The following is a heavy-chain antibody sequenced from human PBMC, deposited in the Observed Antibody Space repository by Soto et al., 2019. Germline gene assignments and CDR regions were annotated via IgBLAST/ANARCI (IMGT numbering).Heavy chain of an antibody. V-gene: IGHV4-39*01. D-gene: IGHD3-9*01. CDR1: GGSISSSSYY. J-gene: IGHJ5*02. CDR2: IYYSGNT. Sequence: LSLTCTVSGGSISSSSYYWGWIRQPPGKGLEWIGSIYYSGNTYYNPSLKSRVTMFVDTSKNQFSLKLSSVAAADTAVYHCAGHIYFLTGLNWFDPWGQGILVTVSS. CDR3: AGHIYFLTGLNWFDP.